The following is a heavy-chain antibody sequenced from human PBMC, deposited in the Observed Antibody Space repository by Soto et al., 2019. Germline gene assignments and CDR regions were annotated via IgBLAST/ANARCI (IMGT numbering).Heavy chain of an antibody. V-gene: IGHV1-3*01. CDR3: ARDLKESNYYFDY. D-gene: IGHD4-4*01. CDR2: INAGNGNT. J-gene: IGHJ4*02. CDR1: GYTFTSYA. Sequence: ASVKVSCKASGYTFTSYAMHWVRQAPGQRLEWMGWINAGNGNTKYSQKFQGRVTITRDTSASTAYMELSSLRSEDTAVYYCARDLKESNYYFDYWGQGTLVTVSS.